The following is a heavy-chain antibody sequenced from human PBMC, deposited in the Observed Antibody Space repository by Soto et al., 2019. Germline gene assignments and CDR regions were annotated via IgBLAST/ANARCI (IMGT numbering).Heavy chain of an antibody. CDR3: AKDLVGGWQQAGMDV. Sequence: QVQLVESGGGVVQPGRSLRLSCAASGFTFSSYGMHWVRQAPGKGLEWVAVISYDGSNKYYADSVKGRFTISRDNSKNTMYLQMNSLRAEDTAVYYCAKDLVGGWQQAGMDVWGRGTAVTVSS. CDR2: ISYDGSNK. CDR1: GFTFSSYG. J-gene: IGHJ6*02. V-gene: IGHV3-30*18. D-gene: IGHD6-13*01.